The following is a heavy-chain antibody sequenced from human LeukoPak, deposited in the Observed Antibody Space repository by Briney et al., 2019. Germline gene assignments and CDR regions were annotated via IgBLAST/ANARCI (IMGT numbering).Heavy chain of an antibody. Sequence: SETLSLTCTVSGYSISSGYYWGWIRQPPGKGLEWIGSIYHSGSTYYNPSLKSRVTISVDTSKNQFSLKLSSVTAADTAVYYCARDRGDGFDIWGQGTMVTVSS. CDR2: IYHSGST. CDR3: ARDRGDGFDI. CDR1: GYSISSGYY. V-gene: IGHV4-38-2*02. J-gene: IGHJ3*02. D-gene: IGHD1-26*01.